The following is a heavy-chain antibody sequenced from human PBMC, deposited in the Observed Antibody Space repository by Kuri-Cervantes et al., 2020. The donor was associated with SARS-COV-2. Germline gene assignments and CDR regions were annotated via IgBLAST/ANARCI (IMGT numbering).Heavy chain of an antibody. J-gene: IGHJ4*02. CDR1: GGSISSSSYY. D-gene: IGHD4-17*01. CDR2: IYYSGST. Sequence: ESLKISCTVSGGSISSSSYYWGWIRQPPGKGLEWIGSIYYSGSTYYNPSLKSRVTISVDTSKNQFSLKLSSVTAADTAVYYCARRDTVTTFDYWGQGTLVTVSS. V-gene: IGHV4-39*07. CDR3: ARRDTVTTFDY.